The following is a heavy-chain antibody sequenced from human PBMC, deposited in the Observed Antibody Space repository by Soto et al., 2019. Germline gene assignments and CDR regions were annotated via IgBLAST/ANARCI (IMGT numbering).Heavy chain of an antibody. J-gene: IGHJ4*02. CDR1: GFTFNSYS. CDR2: ITSGSSTI. D-gene: IGHD3-10*01. Sequence: PGGSLRLSCVVSGFTFNSYSMDWVRQAPGKGLEWVSYITSGSSTIHYADSVKGRFTISRDNAKNSVFLQMNSLRVEDTAVCYCVRDAGSLGYWGQGTLVTVSS. V-gene: IGHV3-48*01. CDR3: VRDAGSLGY.